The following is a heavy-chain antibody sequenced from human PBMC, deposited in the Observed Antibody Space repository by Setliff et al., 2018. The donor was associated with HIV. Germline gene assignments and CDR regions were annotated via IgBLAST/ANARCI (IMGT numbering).Heavy chain of an antibody. CDR3: ARFRVTMIVVDCYFDY. J-gene: IGHJ4*02. CDR2: IYYSGST. CDR1: GGSISSSSYY. V-gene: IGHV4-39*07. D-gene: IGHD3-22*01. Sequence: SETLSLTCTVSGGSISSSSYYWGWIRQPPGKGLEWIGSIYYSGSTYYNPSLKSRVTISVDTSKNQFSLKLSSVTAADTAVYSCARFRVTMIVVDCYFDYWGQRTRVTVSS.